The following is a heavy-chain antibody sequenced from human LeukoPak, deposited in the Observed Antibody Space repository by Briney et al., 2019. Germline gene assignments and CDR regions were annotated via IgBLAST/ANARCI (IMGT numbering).Heavy chain of an antibody. Sequence: PSETLSLTCTVSGGSISSSSYYWGWTRQPPGKGLEWIGSIYYSGSTYYNPSLKSRVTISVDTSKNQFSLKLSSVTAADTAVYYCARGRSYSSGWSYYYYYYMDVWGKGTTVTVSS. CDR1: GGSISSSSYY. J-gene: IGHJ6*03. D-gene: IGHD6-19*01. V-gene: IGHV4-39*01. CDR3: ARGRSYSSGWSYYYYYYMDV. CDR2: IYYSGST.